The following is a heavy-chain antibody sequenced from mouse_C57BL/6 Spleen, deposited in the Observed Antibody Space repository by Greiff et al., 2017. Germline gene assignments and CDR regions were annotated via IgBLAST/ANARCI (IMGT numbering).Heavy chain of an antibody. V-gene: IGHV1-82*01. CDR3: ASRYGSSIDY. D-gene: IGHD1-1*01. CDR1: GYAFSSSW. CDR2: IYPGDGDT. J-gene: IGHJ2*02. Sequence: VQLVESGPELVKPGASVKISCKASGYAFSSSWMNWVKQRPGKGLEWIGRIYPGDGDTNYNGKFKGKATLTADKSSSTAYMQLSSLTSEDSAVYFCASRYGSSIDYWGQGTSLTVSS.